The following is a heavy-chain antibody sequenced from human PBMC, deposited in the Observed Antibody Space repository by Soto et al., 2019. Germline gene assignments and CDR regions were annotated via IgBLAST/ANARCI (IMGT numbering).Heavy chain of an antibody. V-gene: IGHV1-69*01. D-gene: IGHD2-15*01. CDR2: IIPMFGTA. Sequence: QVQLVQSGAEVKKPGSSVKISCKTSGDIFRSYAISWVRQAPGQGLEWMGGIIPMFGTAKYAQKFQGRVTITADERASTDYMELSSLRSEDTAVYYCARPYCSGANCLYYYYGMDVWGQGTSVTVSS. CDR1: GDIFRSYA. CDR3: ARPYCSGANCLYYYYGMDV. J-gene: IGHJ6*02.